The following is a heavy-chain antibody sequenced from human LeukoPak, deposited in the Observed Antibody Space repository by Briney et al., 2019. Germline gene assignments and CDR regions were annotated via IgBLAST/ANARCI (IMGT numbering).Heavy chain of an antibody. CDR2: INPNSGGT. CDR1: GYTFTGYY. Sequence: ASVKVSCKASGYTFTGYYMHWVRQAPGQGLEWMGWINPNSGGTNYAQKFQGRVTMTSDTSRSTVYMELSSLRSEDTAVYYCARDQSKMGSGFYGDDAFEIWGQGTMVTVSS. V-gene: IGHV1-2*02. D-gene: IGHD6-19*01. J-gene: IGHJ3*02. CDR3: ARDQSKMGSGFYGDDAFEI.